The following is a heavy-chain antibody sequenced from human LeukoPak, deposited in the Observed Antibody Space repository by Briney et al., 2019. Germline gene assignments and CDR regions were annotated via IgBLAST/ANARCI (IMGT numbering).Heavy chain of an antibody. J-gene: IGHJ4*02. Sequence: PGGSLRLSCAASGSTFSSYGMNWVRQAPGKGLEWVSSISSSTYIYYADSVKGRFTISRDNAKNSLYLQMNSLRAEDTSMYYCARDEGGSYPGGLFDYWGQGALVTVSS. D-gene: IGHD1-26*01. CDR2: ISSSTYI. V-gene: IGHV3-21*01. CDR3: ARDEGGSYPGGLFDY. CDR1: GSTFSSYG.